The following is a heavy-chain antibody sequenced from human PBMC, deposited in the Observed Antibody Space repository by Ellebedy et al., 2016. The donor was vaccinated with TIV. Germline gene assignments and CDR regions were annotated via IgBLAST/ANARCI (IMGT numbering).Heavy chain of an antibody. CDR2: INQDGREK. D-gene: IGHD3-22*01. Sequence: GESLKISXVGSGFTFSAYWINWIRQAPGKGLETVATINQDGREKHYVDSVKGRFTISRDDANHSLYLQMNSLRPEDTAVYYCVRDFDSVDRSGFQKVRFDYWGQGTLVTVSS. CDR3: VRDFDSVDRSGFQKVRFDY. CDR1: GFTFSAYW. J-gene: IGHJ4*02. V-gene: IGHV3-7*01.